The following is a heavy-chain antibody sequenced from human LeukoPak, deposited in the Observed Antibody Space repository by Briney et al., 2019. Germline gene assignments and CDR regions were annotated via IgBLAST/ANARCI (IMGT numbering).Heavy chain of an antibody. D-gene: IGHD1-26*01. J-gene: IGHJ4*02. CDR3: ARRWSWVDY. CDR2: INHSGST. V-gene: IGHV4-34*01. CDR1: GGSFSGYY. Sequence: SETLSLTCAVYGGSFSGYYWSWIRQPPGKGLEWTGEINHSGSTNYNPSLKSRVTISVDTSKNQFSLKLSSVTAADTAVYYCARRWSWVDYWGQGTLVTVSS.